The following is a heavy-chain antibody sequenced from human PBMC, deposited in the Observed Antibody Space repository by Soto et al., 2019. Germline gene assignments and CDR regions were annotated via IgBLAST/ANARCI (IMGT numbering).Heavy chain of an antibody. D-gene: IGHD3-10*01. CDR2: RKVDASEK. J-gene: IGHJ4*01. CDR1: GFTFGDYW. CDR3: AGESGYGAGNSVNHHVYY. V-gene: IGHV3-7*01. Sequence: EVQLVESGGGLVQPGGSLRLTYAASGFTFGDYWMSWVRQAPGKELERVATRKVDASEKKYVDSVKGGFTMSRDNAKNSLYLQMDILRADDTAVYYCAGESGYGAGNSVNHHVYYWGHGTVVTVSS.